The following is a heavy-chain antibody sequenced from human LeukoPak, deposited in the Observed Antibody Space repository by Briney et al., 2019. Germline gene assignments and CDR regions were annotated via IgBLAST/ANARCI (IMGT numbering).Heavy chain of an antibody. V-gene: IGHV3-33*01. CDR3: ARAQDSSSWYLDS. J-gene: IGHJ4*02. CDR1: GFSLSTYG. Sequence: SLRLSCAASGFSLSTYGMHWVRQAPGKGLEWGAVLWYDGVNTYYADSVKGRFTSSRDNSKNTLYLQMNSLRAEDAAVYYCARAQDSSSWYLDSWGQGTLVTVSS. CDR2: LWYDGVNT. D-gene: IGHD6-13*01.